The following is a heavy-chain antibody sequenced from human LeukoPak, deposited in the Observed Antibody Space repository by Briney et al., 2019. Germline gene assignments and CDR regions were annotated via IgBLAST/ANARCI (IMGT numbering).Heavy chain of an antibody. Sequence: ASVKVSCKASGGTFSSYAISWVRRAPGQGLEWMGGIIPIFGTANYAQKFQGRVTITTDESTSTAYMELSSLRSEDTAVYYCARTVRNYYDSSGYFDYWGQGTLVTVSS. V-gene: IGHV1-69*05. CDR2: IIPIFGTA. J-gene: IGHJ4*02. D-gene: IGHD3-22*01. CDR1: GGTFSSYA. CDR3: ARTVRNYYDSSGYFDY.